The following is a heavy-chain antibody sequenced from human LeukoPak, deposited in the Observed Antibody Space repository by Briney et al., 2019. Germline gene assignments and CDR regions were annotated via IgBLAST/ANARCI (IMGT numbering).Heavy chain of an antibody. CDR1: GFTFDDYA. CDR3: AKANGDPGSYSRGFDY. J-gene: IGHJ4*02. CDR2: ISSNSANI. V-gene: IGHV3-9*01. D-gene: IGHD3-10*01. Sequence: PGGSLRLSCAASGFTFDDYAMHWVRQAPGKGLEWVSGISSNSANIGCADSVKGRFTISRDNAKNSLYLQMNSLRAEDTALYYCAKANGDPGSYSRGFDYWGQGSLVTVSS.